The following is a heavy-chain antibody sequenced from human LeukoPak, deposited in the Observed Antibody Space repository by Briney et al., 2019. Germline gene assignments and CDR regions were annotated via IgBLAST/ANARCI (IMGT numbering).Heavy chain of an antibody. J-gene: IGHJ5*02. CDR2: ISESGDKT. V-gene: IGHV3-21*01. CDR3: ARFSRGWFDP. Sequence: GSLRLSCAASGFTFSNYAMNWVRQAPGKGLEWVSSISESGDKTDYADSVKGRFTISRDNAKNSLYLQMNSLRAEDTAVYYCARFSRGWFDPWGQGTLVTVSS. D-gene: IGHD3-10*01. CDR1: GFTFSNYA.